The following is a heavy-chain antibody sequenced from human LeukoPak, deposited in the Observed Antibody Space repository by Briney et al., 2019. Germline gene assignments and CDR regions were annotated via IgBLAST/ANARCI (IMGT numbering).Heavy chain of an antibody. CDR2: IWYDGSNK. J-gene: IGHJ4*02. CDR1: GFTFSSYG. CDR3: AGTRDGYNLGVCLY. D-gene: IGHD5-24*01. V-gene: IGHV3-33*01. Sequence: GGSLRLSCAASGFTFSSYGMHWVRQAPGKGLEWVAVIWYDGSNKYYADSVKGRFTISRDNSKNTLYLQMNSLRAEDTAVYYCAGTRDGYNLGVCLYWGQGTLVTVSS.